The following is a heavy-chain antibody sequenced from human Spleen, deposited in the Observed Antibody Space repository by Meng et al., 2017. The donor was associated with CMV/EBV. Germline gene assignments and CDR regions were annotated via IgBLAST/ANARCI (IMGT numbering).Heavy chain of an antibody. J-gene: IGHJ4*02. Sequence: QVQLQESGPGLVKPSQTLSLTCTVSGGSISSGSYYWSWIRQPAGKGLEWIGRIYTSGSTNYNPSLKSRVTISVDTSKNQFSLKLSSVTAADTAVYYCARGQRVLDYWGQGTLVTVSS. CDR2: IYTSGST. CDR1: GGSISSGSYY. V-gene: IGHV4-61*02. D-gene: IGHD2-8*01. CDR3: ARGQRVLDY.